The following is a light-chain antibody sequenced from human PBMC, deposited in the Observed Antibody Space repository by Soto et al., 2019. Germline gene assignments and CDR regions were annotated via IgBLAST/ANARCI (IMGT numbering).Light chain of an antibody. CDR1: QSISSK. Sequence: IVMTQSPATLSVSPGERATLSCRASQSISSKLAWYQQKPGQPPRLLIYAASSRATGIPDRFSGSGSGTDFTLTISRLEPEDFAVYYCQQYGSSSLTFGGGTKVDIK. CDR2: AAS. V-gene: IGKV3-20*01. J-gene: IGKJ4*01. CDR3: QQYGSSSLT.